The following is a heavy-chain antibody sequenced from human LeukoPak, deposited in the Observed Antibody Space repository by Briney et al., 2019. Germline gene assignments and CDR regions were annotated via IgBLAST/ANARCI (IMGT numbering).Heavy chain of an antibody. CDR2: IYTSGST. CDR1: GGSISSGSYY. D-gene: IGHD4-17*01. J-gene: IGHJ5*02. V-gene: IGHV4-61*02. CDR3: AYGASA. Sequence: PSQTLSLTCTVSGGSISSGSYYWSWIRQPAGKGLEWIGRIYTSGSTNYNPSLKSRVTISVDTSKNQFSLKLSSVTAADTAVYYCAYGASAWGQGTLVTVSS.